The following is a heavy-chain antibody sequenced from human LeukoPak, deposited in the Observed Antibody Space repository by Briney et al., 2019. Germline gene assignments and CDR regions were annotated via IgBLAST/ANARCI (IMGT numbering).Heavy chain of an antibody. V-gene: IGHV3-33*08. Sequence: PGTSLRLSCVVSGFTFSTYAMHWVRQAPGKGLELVAVKSYDRSNKYYADSVKGRFTFSRDISKNTLYLYLQMNSLGAEDTAVYYCAREGYYATIDYLGQGTLVTVSS. D-gene: IGHD3-10*01. CDR2: KSYDRSNK. CDR1: GFTFSTYA. CDR3: AREGYYATIDY. J-gene: IGHJ4*02.